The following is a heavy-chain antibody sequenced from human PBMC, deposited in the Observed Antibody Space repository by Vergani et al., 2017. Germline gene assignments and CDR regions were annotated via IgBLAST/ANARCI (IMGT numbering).Heavy chain of an antibody. CDR3: ARXSPFGRYYDILTGYYQTPYYFDY. CDR1: GYTFTSYG. J-gene: IGHJ4*02. D-gene: IGHD3-9*01. Sequence: QVQLVQSGAEVKKPGASVKVSCKASGYTFTSYGISWVRQAPGQGLEWMGWISAYNGNTNYAQKLQGRVTMTTDTSTSTAYMELRSLRSDDTAVYYCARXSPFGRYYDILTGYYQTPYYFDYWGQGTLVTVSS. CDR2: ISAYNGNT. V-gene: IGHV1-18*01.